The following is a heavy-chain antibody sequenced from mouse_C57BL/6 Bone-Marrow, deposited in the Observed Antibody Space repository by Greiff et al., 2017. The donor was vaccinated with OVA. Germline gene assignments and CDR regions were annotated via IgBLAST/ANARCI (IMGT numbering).Heavy chain of an antibody. J-gene: IGHJ4*01. CDR3: ASYFIHMDY. D-gene: IGHD1-2*01. V-gene: IGHV7-3*01. CDR2: IRTKANGYTT. CDR1: GFTFTDYY. Sequence: EVKLVESGGGLVQPGGSLSLSCAASGFTFTDYYMSWVRQPPGKALEWLGFIRTKANGYTTEYSASVKGRFTISRDNSQSILYLQMNALRAEDSATYYCASYFIHMDYWGQGTSVTVSS.